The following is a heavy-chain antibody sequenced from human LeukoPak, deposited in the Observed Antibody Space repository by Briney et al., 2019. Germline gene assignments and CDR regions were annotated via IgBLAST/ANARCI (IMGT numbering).Heavy chain of an antibody. J-gene: IGHJ4*02. CDR2: IYHSGST. D-gene: IGHD6-19*01. Sequence: PSQTLSLTCTVSGGSISSGGYYWSWIRQPPGKGLEWIGYIYHSGSTYYNPSLKSRVTISVDRSKNQFSLKLSSVTAADTAVYYCARNPQEEWLAQYYFDYWGQGTLVTVSS. CDR1: GGSISSGGYY. CDR3: ARNPQEEWLAQYYFDY. V-gene: IGHV4-30-2*01.